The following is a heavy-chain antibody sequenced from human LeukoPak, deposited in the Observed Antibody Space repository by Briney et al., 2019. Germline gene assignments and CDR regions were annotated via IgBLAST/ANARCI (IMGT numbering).Heavy chain of an antibody. V-gene: IGHV1-18*01. Sequence: GASVKVSCKASGYTFTSYGISWVRQAPGQGLEWMGWISAYNGDTNYSQKLQGRVTMTTDTSTSTAYMELRSLRSDDTAVYYCAREGFCTDGVCYKGFMCYWGQGTLVTVSS. CDR2: ISAYNGDT. CDR3: AREGFCTDGVCYKGFMCY. D-gene: IGHD2-8*01. J-gene: IGHJ4*02. CDR1: GYTFTSYG.